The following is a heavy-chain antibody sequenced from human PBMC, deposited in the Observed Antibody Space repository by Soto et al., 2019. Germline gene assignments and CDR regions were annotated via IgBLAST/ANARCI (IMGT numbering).Heavy chain of an antibody. D-gene: IGHD3-10*01. Sequence: LKISCKGSGYSFTSYWISWVRQMPGKGLEWMGRIDPSDSYTNYSPSFQGHVTISADKSISTAYLQWSSLKASDTAMYYCASHLWFGELLFDYWGQGTLVTVSS. CDR3: ASHLWFGELLFDY. V-gene: IGHV5-10-1*01. CDR1: GYSFTSYW. CDR2: IDPSDSYT. J-gene: IGHJ4*02.